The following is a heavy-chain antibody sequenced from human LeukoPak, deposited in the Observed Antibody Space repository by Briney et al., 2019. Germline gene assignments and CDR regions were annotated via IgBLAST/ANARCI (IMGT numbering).Heavy chain of an antibody. CDR3: ARSLNYYDSSGPYYFDY. V-gene: IGHV4-59*01. CDR1: GGSISSYY. Sequence: SETLSLTCTVSGGSISSYYWSWIRQPPGKGLEWIGYIYYSGSTNYNPSLKSRVTISVDTSKNQFPLKLSSVTAADTAVYYCARSLNYYDSSGPYYFDYWGQGTLVTVSS. CDR2: IYYSGST. J-gene: IGHJ4*02. D-gene: IGHD3-22*01.